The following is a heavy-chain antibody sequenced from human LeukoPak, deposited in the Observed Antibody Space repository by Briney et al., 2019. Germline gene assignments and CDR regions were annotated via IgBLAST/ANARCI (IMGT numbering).Heavy chain of an antibody. CDR1: GFTFDDYA. CDR2: ISWDGGGT. Sequence: GGSLRLSCAASGFTFDDYAMHWVRQAPGKGLEWVSLISWDGGGTYYANTVKGRFTISRDNSKNSLYLQMNSLRAEDTALYYCAKDMAAYYYASGNIDYWGQGTLVTVSS. J-gene: IGHJ4*02. CDR3: AKDMAAYYYASGNIDY. V-gene: IGHV3-43D*03. D-gene: IGHD3-10*01.